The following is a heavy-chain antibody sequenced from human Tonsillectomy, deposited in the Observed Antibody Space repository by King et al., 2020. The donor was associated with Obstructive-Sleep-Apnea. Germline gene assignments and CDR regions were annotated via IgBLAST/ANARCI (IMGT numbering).Heavy chain of an antibody. CDR2: ISDDGTNK. CDR3: AREDNYGSGNYYKSFDS. Sequence: VQLVESGGGVVRPGRSLRLSCGASGLTFSTYAMHWVRQAPGKGLEWVAFISDDGTNKYYADSVKGRFTISRDNSKNTVSIQMNGLRTDDTAVYFCAREDNYGSGNYYKSFDSWGQGTLVTVSS. D-gene: IGHD3-10*01. V-gene: IGHV3-30*04. J-gene: IGHJ4*02. CDR1: GLTFSTYA.